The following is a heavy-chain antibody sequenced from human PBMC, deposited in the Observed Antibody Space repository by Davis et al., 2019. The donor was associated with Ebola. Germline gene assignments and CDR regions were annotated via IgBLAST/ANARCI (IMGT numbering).Heavy chain of an antibody. V-gene: IGHV1-46*01. J-gene: IGHJ1*01. Sequence: ASVKVSCKASGYTFTSYYMHWVRQAPGQGLEWMGIINPSGGSTSYAQKFQGRVTMTRDTSTSTVYMELSSLRSEDTAVYYCARTYDSSGYYYLPEDFQHWGQGTLVTVSS. D-gene: IGHD3-22*01. CDR1: GYTFTSYY. CDR3: ARTYDSSGYYYLPEDFQH. CDR2: INPSGGST.